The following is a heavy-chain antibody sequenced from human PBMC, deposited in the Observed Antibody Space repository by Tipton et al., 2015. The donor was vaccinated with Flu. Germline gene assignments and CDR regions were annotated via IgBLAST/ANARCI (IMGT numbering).Heavy chain of an antibody. Sequence: TLSLTCAVSGYSINSGYFWGWIRQPPGKGLEWIGSMSHSGRTYYNPSLKSRVTISADTWKTQFSLELGSVTAADTAVYYCARLTYYYGSGTSDCWGQGTLLTVSS. CDR2: MSHSGRT. D-gene: IGHD3-10*01. J-gene: IGHJ4*02. CDR1: GYSINSGYF. CDR3: ARLTYYYGSGTSDC. V-gene: IGHV4-38-2*01.